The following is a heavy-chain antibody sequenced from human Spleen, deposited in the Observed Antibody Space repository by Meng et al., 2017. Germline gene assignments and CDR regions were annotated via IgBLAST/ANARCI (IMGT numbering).Heavy chain of an antibody. D-gene: IGHD6-19*01. V-gene: IGHV4-39*01. Sequence: QVQLQESGPGLVKPSQTLSLTCAVSGGSISTSGYYRGWIRQPPGKGLEWIGSIGHSGITYYTPSLKSRVTVSIDTSKSQFSLKLTSVTAADTAVYYCVRSSGWVRTGFDPWGQGTLVTVSS. CDR1: GGSISTSGYY. CDR3: VRSSGWVRTGFDP. J-gene: IGHJ5*02. CDR2: IGHSGIT.